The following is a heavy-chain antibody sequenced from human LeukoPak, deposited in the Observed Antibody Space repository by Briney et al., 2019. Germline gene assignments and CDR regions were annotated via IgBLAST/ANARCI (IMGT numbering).Heavy chain of an antibody. J-gene: IGHJ4*02. Sequence: GGSLRLSCAASGFTFSTYWMSWVRQAPGKGLEWVANINRDGSEKYYGDSVKGRFTISRDDAKNSLYLQMNSLRAEDTAVYYCARDHYGRPDYWGQGTLVTVSS. CDR3: ARDHYGRPDY. D-gene: IGHD3-16*01. CDR1: GFTFSTYW. V-gene: IGHV3-7*03. CDR2: INRDGSEK.